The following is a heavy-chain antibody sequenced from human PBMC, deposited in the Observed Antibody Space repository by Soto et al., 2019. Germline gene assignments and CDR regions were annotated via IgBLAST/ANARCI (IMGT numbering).Heavy chain of an antibody. V-gene: IGHV1-69*06. J-gene: IGHJ4*02. CDR1: GGTFSSYA. Sequence: GASVKVSCKASGGTFSSYAISWVRQAPGQGLEWMGGIIPIFGTANYAQKFQGRVTITADKSTSTAYMELSSLRSEDTAVYYCARGGDASIYCSGGSCYGRFDYWGQGTLVTVSS. CDR3: ARGGDASIYCSGGSCYGRFDY. CDR2: IIPIFGTA. D-gene: IGHD2-15*01.